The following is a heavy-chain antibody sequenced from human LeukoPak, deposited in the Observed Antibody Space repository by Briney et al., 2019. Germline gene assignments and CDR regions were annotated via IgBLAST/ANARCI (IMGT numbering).Heavy chain of an antibody. V-gene: IGHV5-51*01. CDR3: ARGLGMGATHRTPAEYFQH. CDR2: IYPGDSDT. CDR1: GYSFSSYW. D-gene: IGHD1-26*01. Sequence: GESLKISCKGSGYSFSSYWIGWVRQMPGKGLEWMGIIYPGDSDTRYSPSFQGQVTISADKSISTAYLQWSSLKASDTAMYYCARGLGMGATHRTPAEYFQHWGQGTLVTVSS. J-gene: IGHJ1*01.